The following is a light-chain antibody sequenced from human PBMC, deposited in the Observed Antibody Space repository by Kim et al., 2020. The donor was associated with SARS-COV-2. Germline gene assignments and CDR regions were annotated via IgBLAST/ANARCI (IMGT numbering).Light chain of an antibody. CDR2: DAA. CDR1: QFISSW. J-gene: IGKJ2*01. CDR3: QHYHDHSYT. Sequence: DIQMTQSPSTLSASVGDRVILTCRASQFISSWMAWFQHKPGEAPKLLIYDAATLQSGVPSRFSGSGVGTDFTLTISSLQPEDFATYFCQHYHDHSYTFGQGTKLEI. V-gene: IGKV1-5*01.